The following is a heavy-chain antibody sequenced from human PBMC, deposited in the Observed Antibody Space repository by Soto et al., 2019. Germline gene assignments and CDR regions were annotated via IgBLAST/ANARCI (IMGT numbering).Heavy chain of an antibody. D-gene: IGHD6-13*01. CDR2: INAGNGNT. V-gene: IGHV1-3*01. Sequence: GASVKVSCKASGYTFTSYAMHWVRQAPGQRLEWMGWINAGNGNTKYSQKFQGRVTITRDTSASTAYMELSSLRSEDTAVYYCARESRDPAQPIAAAGYDYWGQGTLVTVSS. CDR1: GYTFTSYA. CDR3: ARESRDPAQPIAAAGYDY. J-gene: IGHJ4*02.